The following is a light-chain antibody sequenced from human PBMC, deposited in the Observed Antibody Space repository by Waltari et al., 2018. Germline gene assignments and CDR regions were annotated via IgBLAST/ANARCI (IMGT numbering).Light chain of an antibody. CDR1: SGSISTTSY. Sequence: QTVATQEPSLSVSPGGTVTLTCALSSGSISTTSYATWYQQSPGQAPRTLVYKANSRSSGVPDRFSGSILGNKAALTITGAQADDESDYYCALYMGSGIWVFGGGTKLTVL. V-gene: IGLV8-61*01. CDR3: ALYMGSGIWV. J-gene: IGLJ3*02. CDR2: KAN.